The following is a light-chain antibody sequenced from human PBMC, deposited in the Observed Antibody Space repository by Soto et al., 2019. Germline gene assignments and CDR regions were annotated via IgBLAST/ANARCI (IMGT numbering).Light chain of an antibody. CDR3: QSYDTSLREYV. J-gene: IGLJ1*01. Sequence: QSVLTQPPSVSGAPGQRVTLSCTGSSSNIGAGYHVHWYQHLPGTAPKLLISDNTNRPSGVHDRFSGSKSGTSASLAITGLQAEDEADYYCQSYDTSLREYVFGTGTKVTVL. CDR1: SSNIGAGYH. V-gene: IGLV1-40*01. CDR2: DNT.